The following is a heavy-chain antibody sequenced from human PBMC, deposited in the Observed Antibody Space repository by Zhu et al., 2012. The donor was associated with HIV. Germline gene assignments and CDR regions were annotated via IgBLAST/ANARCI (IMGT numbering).Heavy chain of an antibody. CDR2: MYSSGST. V-gene: IGHV4-59*11. D-gene: IGHD1-14*01. CDR3: ARSAKGQPVFDS. CDR1: GGSMSSHY. J-gene: IGHJ4*02. Sequence: QVQLQESGPGLVKPSETLSLTCTVSGGSMSSHYWNWVRQPPGKGLQWIGYMYSSGSTKYNFSLKSRVAISLDMSKNQFSLNLSSVTTADTAVYYCARSAKGQPVFDSWGQGALVTVSS.